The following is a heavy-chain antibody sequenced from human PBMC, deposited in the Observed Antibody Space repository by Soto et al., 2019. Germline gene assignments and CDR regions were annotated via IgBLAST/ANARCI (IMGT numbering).Heavy chain of an antibody. V-gene: IGHV6-1*01. CDR1: GDSVSSNSAA. J-gene: IGHJ5*02. CDR2: TYYRSKWYN. D-gene: IGHD3-10*01. Sequence: SQTLSLTCAISGDSVSSNSAAWNWIRQSPSRGLEWLGRTYYRSKWYNDYAVSVKSRITINPDTSKNQFSLQLNSVTPEDTAVYYCARARDYYGSGSYYLGDWFDPWGQGTLVTVSS. CDR3: ARARDYYGSGSYYLGDWFDP.